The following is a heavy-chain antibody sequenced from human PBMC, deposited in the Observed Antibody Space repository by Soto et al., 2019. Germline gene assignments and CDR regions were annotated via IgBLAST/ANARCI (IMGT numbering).Heavy chain of an antibody. CDR3: ARDHGPTTTENWFAP. V-gene: IGHV1-18*01. CDR2: ISTYSGDT. J-gene: IGHJ5*02. D-gene: IGHD5-12*01. CDR1: GYTFCTYD. Sequence: QVHLVQSGGEVKTPGASVKVSCQASGYTFCTYDISWVRQAPGQGLEWMGWISTYSGDTKYAQKFQGRVTMTTDTSTSTAYLELSSLRSEDTAVYYCARDHGPTTTENWFAPWGQGTLVTVSP.